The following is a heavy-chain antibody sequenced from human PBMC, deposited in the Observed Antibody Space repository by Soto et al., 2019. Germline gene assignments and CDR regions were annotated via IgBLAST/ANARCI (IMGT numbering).Heavy chain of an antibody. CDR3: ARDALVGWLTRSGPDFDY. CDR2: ISSSSSYI. Sequence: GGSLRLSCAASGFTFSSYSMNWVRQAPGKGLEWVSSISSSSSYIYYADSVKGRFTISRDNAKNSLYLQMNSLRAEDTAVYYCARDALVGWLTRSGPDFDYWGQGTLVTVSS. J-gene: IGHJ4*02. V-gene: IGHV3-21*01. D-gene: IGHD3-22*01. CDR1: GFTFSSYS.